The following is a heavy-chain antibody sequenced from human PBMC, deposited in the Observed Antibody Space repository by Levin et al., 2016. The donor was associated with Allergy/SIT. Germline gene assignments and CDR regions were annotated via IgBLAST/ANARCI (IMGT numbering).Heavy chain of an antibody. V-gene: IGHV3-48*03. Sequence: GGSLRLSCAASGFTFSSYEMNWVRQAPGKGLEWVSYISSSGSTIYYADSVKGRFTISRDNAKNSLYLQMNSLRAEDTAVYYCARDLSGYLDPWGQGTLVTVSS. J-gene: IGHJ5*02. D-gene: IGHD3-22*01. CDR1: GFTFSSYE. CDR3: ARDLSGYLDP. CDR2: ISSSGSTI.